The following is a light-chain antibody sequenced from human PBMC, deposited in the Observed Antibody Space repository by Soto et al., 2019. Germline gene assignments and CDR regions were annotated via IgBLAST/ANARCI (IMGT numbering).Light chain of an antibody. CDR2: DVS. V-gene: IGLV2-11*01. J-gene: IGLJ1*01. CDR3: CSYVGSYSYV. Sequence: QSVLTQPRSVSGSPGQSVTISCTGTSSDVGGYNYASWYQQHPGKAPKIMIYDVSERTSGVPDRFSGSKSGSTASLTISGLQPEDEADYHCCSYVGSYSYVFGTGSKVTVL. CDR1: SSDVGGYNY.